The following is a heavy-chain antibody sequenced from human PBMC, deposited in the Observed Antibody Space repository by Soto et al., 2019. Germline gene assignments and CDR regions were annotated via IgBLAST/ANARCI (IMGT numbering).Heavy chain of an antibody. J-gene: IGHJ4*02. CDR1: GFTFRSYA. CDR2: ITGSGVTT. Sequence: EVQLLDSGGGLVQPGGSLRLSCAAAGFTFRSYAMNWVRQAPGKGLEWVSRITGSGVTTYYANSVKGRFTISRDNSNNTLSLQMNSLRAEDTAVYYCAKDLLHTYSYDSSGFFDYWGQGTLVTVSS. CDR3: AKDLLHTYSYDSSGFFDY. D-gene: IGHD3-22*01. V-gene: IGHV3-23*01.